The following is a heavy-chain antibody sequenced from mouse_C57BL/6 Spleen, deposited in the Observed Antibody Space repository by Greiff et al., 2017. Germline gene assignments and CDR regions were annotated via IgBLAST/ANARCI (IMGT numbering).Heavy chain of an antibody. Sequence: QVQLKQSGAELVRPGASVTLSCKASGYTFTDYEMHWVKQTPVHGLEWIGAIDPATGGTASNQKFKGKAILTADKSSSTAYMELRSLTSEDSAVYYCTRRTAQAAWFAYWGQGTLVTVSA. CDR2: IDPATGGT. D-gene: IGHD3-2*02. V-gene: IGHV1-15*01. CDR3: TRRTAQAAWFAY. J-gene: IGHJ3*01. CDR1: GYTFTDYE.